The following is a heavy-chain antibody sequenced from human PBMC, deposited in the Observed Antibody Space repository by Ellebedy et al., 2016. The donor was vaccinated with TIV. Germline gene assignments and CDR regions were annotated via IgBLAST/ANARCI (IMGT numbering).Heavy chain of an antibody. D-gene: IGHD2-15*01. CDR2: SKSSADTGGI. V-gene: IGHV3-15*01. Sequence: PGGSLRLSCAASGLNFDNAWMSWVRQPPGKGLEWVGRSKSSADTGGIDYGVSVKGRFTISRDDSKNTVFLQMNSLKTEDTAVYYCTTGLCSGGSCPFDYWGQGTLVSVSS. CDR3: TTGLCSGGSCPFDY. CDR1: GLNFDNAW. J-gene: IGHJ4*02.